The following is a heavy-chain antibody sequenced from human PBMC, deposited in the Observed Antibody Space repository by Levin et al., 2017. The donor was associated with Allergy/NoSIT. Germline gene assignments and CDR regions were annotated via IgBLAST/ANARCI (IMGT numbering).Heavy chain of an antibody. CDR3: ARSPYDFWSGYPTLFWDYGMDV. Sequence: GESLKISCKGSGYSFTSYWIGWVRQMPGKGLEWMGIIYPGDSDTRYSPSFQGQVTISADKSISTAYLQWSSLKASDTAMYYCARSPYDFWSGYPTLFWDYGMDVWGQGTTVTVSS. CDR2: IYPGDSDT. J-gene: IGHJ6*02. D-gene: IGHD3-3*01. CDR1: GYSFTSYW. V-gene: IGHV5-51*01.